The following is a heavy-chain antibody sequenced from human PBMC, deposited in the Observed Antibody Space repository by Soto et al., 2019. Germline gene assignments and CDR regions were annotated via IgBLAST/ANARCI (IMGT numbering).Heavy chain of an antibody. CDR2: IKSKTDGGTT. D-gene: IGHD3-10*01. V-gene: IGHV3-15*01. Sequence: EVQLVESGGGLVKPGGSLRLSCAASGFTFSNAWMSWVRQAPGKGLEWVGRIKSKTDGGTTDYAAPVKGRFTISRDDSKNTLYLQMNSLRAEDTAVYYCARDPTRRRGVISYYFDYWGQGTLVTVSS. CDR1: GFTFSNAW. J-gene: IGHJ4*02. CDR3: ARDPTRRRGVISYYFDY.